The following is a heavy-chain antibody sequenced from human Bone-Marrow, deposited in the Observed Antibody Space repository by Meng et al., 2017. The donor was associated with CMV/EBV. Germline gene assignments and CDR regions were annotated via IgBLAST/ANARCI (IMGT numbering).Heavy chain of an antibody. CDR3: ARERGYNRHDAFDI. CDR1: GGTFSSYA. V-gene: IGHV1-69*10. Sequence: SVKVSCKASGGTFSSYAISWVRQAPGQGLEWMGGIIPILGIENYAQKFQGRVTITADKSTSTAYMELSSLRSEDTAVYYCARERGYNRHDAFDIWGQGTMVTVSS. D-gene: IGHD5-24*01. CDR2: IIPILGIE. J-gene: IGHJ3*02.